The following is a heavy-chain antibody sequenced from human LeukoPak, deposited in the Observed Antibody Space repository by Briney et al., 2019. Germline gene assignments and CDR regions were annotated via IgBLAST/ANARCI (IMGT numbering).Heavy chain of an antibody. CDR3: ARVIVGALAPGY. Sequence: PGGSLRLSCAASGFTVSSNYMSWVRQAPGKGLEWVSVIYSGGSTYYADSVKGRFTISRDNSKNTLHLQMNSLRAEDTAVYYCARVIVGALAPGYWGQGTLVTVSS. CDR1: GFTVSSNY. D-gene: IGHD1-26*01. CDR2: IYSGGST. V-gene: IGHV3-53*01. J-gene: IGHJ4*02.